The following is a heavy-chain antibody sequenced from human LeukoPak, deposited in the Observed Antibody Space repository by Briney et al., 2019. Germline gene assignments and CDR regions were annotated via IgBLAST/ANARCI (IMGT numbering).Heavy chain of an antibody. CDR3: ARDPSSSYYLDP. Sequence: RASVKVSCKASGYTFTRYYIHWVRQAPGQGPEWMGWMNPNSGGTNYAHKFQGRVTLTRDTSISTAYMELSGLRSGDTAVYYCARDPSSSYYLDPWGRGTLVTVSS. D-gene: IGHD6-6*01. CDR1: GYTFTRYY. V-gene: IGHV1-2*02. J-gene: IGHJ5*02. CDR2: MNPNSGGT.